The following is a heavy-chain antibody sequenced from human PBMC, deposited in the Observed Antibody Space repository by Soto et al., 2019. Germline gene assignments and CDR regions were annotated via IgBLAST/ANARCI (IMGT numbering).Heavy chain of an antibody. V-gene: IGHV4-59*01. CDR3: ARDQVGGYYGMDV. Sequence: QGQLQESGPGLVKPSETLSLTCTVSGGSISSYYWSWLRQPPGKGLEWIGYIYYSGSTNYNPSLKSRVTISVDTSKIQFSLKLSSVTAADTAVYYCARDQVGGYYGMDVWGQGTTVTVSS. CDR1: GGSISSYY. J-gene: IGHJ6*02. CDR2: IYYSGST.